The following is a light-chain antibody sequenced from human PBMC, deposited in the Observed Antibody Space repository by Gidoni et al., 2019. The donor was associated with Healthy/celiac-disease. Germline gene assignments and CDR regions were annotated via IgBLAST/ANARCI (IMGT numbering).Light chain of an antibody. J-gene: IGKJ2*01. Sequence: DIQLTQSPSFLSASVGDRVTITCRASQGISSYLALYQQKPGKAPKLLIYAESTLQSGVPSRFSGSGSGTEFTLTISSLQPEDFATYYCQQLNSYPRTFXXXTKLEIK. CDR3: QQLNSYPRT. CDR1: QGISSY. CDR2: AES. V-gene: IGKV1-9*01.